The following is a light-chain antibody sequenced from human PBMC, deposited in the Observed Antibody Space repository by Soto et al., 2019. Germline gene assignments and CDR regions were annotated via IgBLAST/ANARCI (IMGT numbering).Light chain of an antibody. CDR2: GVS. CDR1: ASDIGNYNY. CDR3: YSYSAYTTLWV. Sequence: QSALTQPASVCGSPGQSITISCTGTASDIGNYNYVSWYQVHPGKAPKLLIYGVSNRPSGVSNRFSGSKSGNAASLTISGLQAEDEADYYCYSYSAYTTLWVFGGGTKLTVL. J-gene: IGLJ3*02. V-gene: IGLV2-14*01.